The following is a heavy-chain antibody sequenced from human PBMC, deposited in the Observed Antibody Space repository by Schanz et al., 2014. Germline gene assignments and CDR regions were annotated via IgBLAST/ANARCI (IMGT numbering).Heavy chain of an antibody. CDR1: GGSINSDAFY. J-gene: IGHJ4*02. Sequence: QVQLQESGPGVVKPSQTLSLTCTVSGGSINSDAFYWTWIRQHPGKGLEWVGYIYYSGGTYYSPSLKSRVSISPDTSKNQFSLNLSSVTAADTAVYYCARDSRAAQGIDSWGQGTLVTVSS. CDR2: IYYSGGT. CDR3: ARDSRAAQGIDS. D-gene: IGHD6-6*01. V-gene: IGHV4-31*03.